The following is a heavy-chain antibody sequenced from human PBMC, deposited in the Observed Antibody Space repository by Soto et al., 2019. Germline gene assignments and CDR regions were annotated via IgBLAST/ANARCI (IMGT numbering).Heavy chain of an antibody. J-gene: IGHJ3*02. V-gene: IGHV4-31*03. CDR3: ARAGLYCSGGSCSGSVGAFDI. Sequence: QVQLQESGPGLVKPSQTLSLTCTVSGGSISSGGYYWSWIRQHPGKGLEWIGYIYYSGSTYYNPSLKSRVTISVDTSKNQVSLKLSSVTAADTAVYYCARAGLYCSGGSCSGSVGAFDIWGQGTMVTVSS. CDR1: GGSISSGGYY. D-gene: IGHD2-15*01. CDR2: IYYSGST.